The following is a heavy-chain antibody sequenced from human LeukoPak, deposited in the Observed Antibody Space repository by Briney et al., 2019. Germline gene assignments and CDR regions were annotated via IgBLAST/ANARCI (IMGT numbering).Heavy chain of an antibody. Sequence: ASVKVSCKASGYTFTGYYMHWARQAPGQGLEWMGRINLNNGGTNYAQKFQGRVTMTRDTSISTAYMELNSLISDDTAVYYCARDRLETPDIWGQGTMVTVSS. CDR3: ARDRLETPDI. V-gene: IGHV1-2*06. CDR2: INLNNGGT. J-gene: IGHJ3*02. CDR1: GYTFTGYY. D-gene: IGHD6-25*01.